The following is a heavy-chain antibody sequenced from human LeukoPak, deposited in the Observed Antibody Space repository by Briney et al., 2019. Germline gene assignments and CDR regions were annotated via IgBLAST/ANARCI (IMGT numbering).Heavy chain of an antibody. CDR1: GGSISSYY. D-gene: IGHD5-12*01. CDR3: AARPWGPDSGYDDY. J-gene: IGHJ4*02. V-gene: IGHV4-4*07. Sequence: SEILSLTCTVSGGSISSYYWSWIRQPAGKGLEWIGRIYTSGSTNYNPSLKSRVTMSVDTSKNQFSLKLSSVTAADTAVYYCAARPWGPDSGYDDYWGQGTLVTVSS. CDR2: IYTSGST.